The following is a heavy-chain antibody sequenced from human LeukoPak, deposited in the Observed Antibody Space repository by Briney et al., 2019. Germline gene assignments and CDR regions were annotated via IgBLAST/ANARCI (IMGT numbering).Heavy chain of an antibody. V-gene: IGHV3-15*01. J-gene: IGHJ3*02. D-gene: IGHD1-26*01. CDR2: IKSKTDGGTT. CDR3: TGHVTGWGSLWDAFDI. Sequence: GGSLRLSCAASGFTFSSYSMNWVRQAPGKGLEWVGRIKSKTDGGTTDYAAPVKGRFTISRDDSKNTLYLQMNSLKTEDTAVYYCTGHVTGWGSLWDAFDIWGQGTMVTVSS. CDR1: GFTFSSYS.